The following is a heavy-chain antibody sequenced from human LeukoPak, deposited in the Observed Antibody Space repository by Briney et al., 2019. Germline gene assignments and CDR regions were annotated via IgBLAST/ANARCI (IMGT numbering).Heavy chain of an antibody. CDR2: ISGSGSST. CDR3: TKDHGFYSSGWHPPFDQ. V-gene: IGHV3-23*01. D-gene: IGHD6-19*01. J-gene: IGHJ4*02. CDR1: GFTFSSYA. Sequence: GGSLRLSCAASGFTFSSYAVSWVRQSPGKGLEWVSTISGSGSSTSYTDAVKGRFTYSRDNSKNTLLLPMNSLRAEDTAVYYCTKDHGFYSSGWHPPFDQWGQGTLVNVTP.